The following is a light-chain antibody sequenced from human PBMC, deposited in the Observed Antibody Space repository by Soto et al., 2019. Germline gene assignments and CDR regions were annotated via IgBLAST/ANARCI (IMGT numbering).Light chain of an antibody. Sequence: DIQMAQSPSSLSASVGDRVIITCRASESINTNLNWFQQRPGTAPKLLIFDASGLQSWVPSRFSGSGSGTDFTLTISSLQPEDFATYFCQQSYIIPDTFGQGTKLEI. J-gene: IGKJ2*01. CDR3: QQSYIIPDT. CDR1: ESINTN. CDR2: DAS. V-gene: IGKV1-39*01.